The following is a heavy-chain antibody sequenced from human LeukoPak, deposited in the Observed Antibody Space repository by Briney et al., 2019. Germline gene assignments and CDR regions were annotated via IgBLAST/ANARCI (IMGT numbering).Heavy chain of an antibody. V-gene: IGHV3-23*01. CDR1: GFTFSSYA. D-gene: IGHD2-2*01. CDR3: ARDPGDEEPAAMYGDY. Sequence: PGGSLRLSCAASGFTFSSYAMSWVRQAPGKGVEWVSSISGSGGNTYFADSVKGRFTISRDNSKNTLYLQMNSLRAEDTAVYYCARDPGDEEPAAMYGDYWGQGTLVTVSS. J-gene: IGHJ4*02. CDR2: ISGSGGNT.